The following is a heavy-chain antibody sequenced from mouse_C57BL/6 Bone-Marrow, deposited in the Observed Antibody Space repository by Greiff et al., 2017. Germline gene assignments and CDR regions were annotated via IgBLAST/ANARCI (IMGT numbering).Heavy chain of an antibody. CDR2: IDPSDSYT. J-gene: IGHJ1*03. D-gene: IGHD2-5*01. CDR1: GYTFTSYW. Sequence: QVQLQQPGAELVKPGASVKLSCKASGYTFTSYWMQWVKQRAGQGLEWIGEIDPSDSYTNYNQKFKGKATLTVDTSSSTAYRQLSSLTSEDSAVYYCARPYYSNDWYFDVWGTGTTVTVSS. CDR3: ARPYYSNDWYFDV. V-gene: IGHV1-50*01.